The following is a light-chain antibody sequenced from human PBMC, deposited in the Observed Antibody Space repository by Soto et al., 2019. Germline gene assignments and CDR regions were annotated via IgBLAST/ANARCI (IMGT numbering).Light chain of an antibody. CDR3: QQHSHWPPWT. Sequence: EIVLTQSPGTLSLSPGERATLSCRSSQSVRRYLAWYQQKPGQAPRLLLYDASTRATGIPSRFSGSGSGTDFTLTISNLEPEDFAVYYCQQHSHWPPWTFGQGTKVDIK. CDR2: DAS. J-gene: IGKJ1*01. CDR1: QSVRRY. V-gene: IGKV3-11*01.